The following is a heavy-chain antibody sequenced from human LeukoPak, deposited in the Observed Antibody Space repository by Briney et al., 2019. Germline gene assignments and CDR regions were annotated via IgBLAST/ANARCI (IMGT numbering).Heavy chain of an antibody. D-gene: IGHD5-18*01. J-gene: IGHJ4*02. CDR3: AKGGVGYSYGFFDY. Sequence: GGSLRLSCAASGFTFSSYATSWVRQAPGKGLEWVSAISGSGGSTYYADSVKGRFTISRDNSKNTLYLQMNSLRAEDTAVYYCAKGGVGYSYGFFDYWGQGTLVTVSS. V-gene: IGHV3-23*01. CDR1: GFTFSSYA. CDR2: ISGSGGST.